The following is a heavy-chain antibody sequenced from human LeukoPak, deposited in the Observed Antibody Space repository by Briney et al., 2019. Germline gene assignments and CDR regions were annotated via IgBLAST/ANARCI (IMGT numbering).Heavy chain of an antibody. J-gene: IGHJ4*02. D-gene: IGHD3-10*01. CDR3: AWDSDDYYGSGSYPRY. Sequence: GRSLRLSCAASGFTFSSYGMHWVRQAPGKGLEWVAFIRYDGSNKFYADSVKGRFTISRDNSKNTLYLQMNSLRAEDTAVYYCAWDSDDYYGSGSYPRYWGQGTLVTVSS. V-gene: IGHV3-30*02. CDR1: GFTFSSYG. CDR2: IRYDGSNK.